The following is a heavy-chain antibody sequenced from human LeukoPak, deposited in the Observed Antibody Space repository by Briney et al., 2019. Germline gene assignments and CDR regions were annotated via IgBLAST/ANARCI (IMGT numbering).Heavy chain of an antibody. CDR1: GSTFRTYG. CDR2: IRYEGSSK. J-gene: IGHJ5*02. D-gene: IGHD3-10*01. CDR3: AKDLLRDRWFGES. V-gene: IGHV3-30*02. Sequence: GGSLRLSCAASGSTFRTYGMHWVRQAPDKGLEWVAFIRYEGSSKYYADSVKGRFTISRDNSKNTLYLQMDSLRPEDTAVYYCAKDLLRDRWFGESWGQGTLVTVSS.